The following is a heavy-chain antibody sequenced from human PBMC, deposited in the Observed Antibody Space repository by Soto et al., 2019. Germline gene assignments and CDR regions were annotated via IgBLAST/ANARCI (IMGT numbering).Heavy chain of an antibody. CDR2: FDPEDGET. CDR1: GYTLTELS. Sequence: ASVKVSCKVSGYTLTELSMHWVRQAPGKGLEWMGGFDPEDGETIYAQKFQGRVTMAEDTSTDTAYMELSSLRSEDTAVYYCARVGTGIYDILTGYYIRPPSPHYYYYGMDVWGQGTTVTVSS. CDR3: ARVGTGIYDILTGYYIRPPSPHYYYYGMDV. J-gene: IGHJ6*02. V-gene: IGHV1-24*01. D-gene: IGHD3-9*01.